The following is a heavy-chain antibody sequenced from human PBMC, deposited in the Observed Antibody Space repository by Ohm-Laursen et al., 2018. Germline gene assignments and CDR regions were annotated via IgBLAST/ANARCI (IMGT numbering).Heavy chain of an antibody. V-gene: IGHV5-51*01. J-gene: IGHJ4*02. CDR2: IYPGDSDT. CDR3: ARGAPAYYDFWSGYYYDY. D-gene: IGHD3-3*01. Sequence: ESLRISCKGSGYSFTSYWIGWVRQMPGKGLEWMGIIYPGDSDTRYSPSFQGQVTISADKSISTAYLQWSSLKASDTAMYYCARGAPAYYDFWSGYYYDYWGQGTLVTVSS. CDR1: GYSFTSYW.